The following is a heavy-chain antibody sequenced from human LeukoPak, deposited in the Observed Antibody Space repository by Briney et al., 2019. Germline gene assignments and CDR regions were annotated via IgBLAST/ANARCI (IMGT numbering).Heavy chain of an antibody. CDR3: ASEETTNGGWTPNY. D-gene: IGHD6-19*01. CDR1: GFTFSTFS. V-gene: IGHV3-21*01. Sequence: GGSLRLSCVASGFTFSTFSMNWVRQTPGKGLEWVSAISGSGSDIYYADSVKGRFTISRDNPKNSLYLQMNSLRAEDTAVYYCASEETTNGGWTPNYWGQGTLVTVSS. CDR2: ISGSGSDI. J-gene: IGHJ4*02.